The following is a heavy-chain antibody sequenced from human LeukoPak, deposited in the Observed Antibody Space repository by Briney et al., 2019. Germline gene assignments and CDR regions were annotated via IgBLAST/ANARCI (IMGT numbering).Heavy chain of an antibody. CDR2: IYYDGST. CDR3: ARELLDAFDI. CDR1: GGSISTYY. Sequence: SETLSLTCTVSGGSISTYYWSWIRQSPGKGLEWIGYIYYDGSTNYNPSLKSRVTISVDTSKNQFSLKLSSVTAADTAVYYCARELLDAFDIWGQGTMVTVSS. J-gene: IGHJ3*02. D-gene: IGHD3-10*01. V-gene: IGHV4-59*12.